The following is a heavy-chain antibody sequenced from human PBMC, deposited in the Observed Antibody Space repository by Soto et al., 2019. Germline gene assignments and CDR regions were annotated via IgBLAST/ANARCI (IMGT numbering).Heavy chain of an antibody. V-gene: IGHV4-59*12. D-gene: IGHD3-10*01. CDR1: GDSFSSYY. CDR2: IDYSGST. CDR3: AGDYASGSYRFDY. Sequence: QVQLQESGPGLVKPSETLSLTCTVSGDSFSSYYWSWIRQHPGRGLEWIGYIDYSGSTTYNPALKSRLTMSIDTSNNQFSLGLTFVTRADPAIYYCAGDYASGSYRFDYWCQGTLVTVSS. J-gene: IGHJ4*02.